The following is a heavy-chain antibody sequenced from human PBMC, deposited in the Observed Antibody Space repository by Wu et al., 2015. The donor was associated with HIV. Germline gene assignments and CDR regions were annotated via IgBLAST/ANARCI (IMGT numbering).Heavy chain of an antibody. V-gene: IGHV1-2*02. CDR3: ARDSIRGDFWSGYKDYYYMDV. CDR2: INPNSGGT. D-gene: IGHD3-3*01. Sequence: QVQLVQSGAEVKKPGASVKVSCKASGYTFTGYYMHWVRQAPGQGLEWMGWINPNSGGTNYAQKFQGRVTMTRDTSISTAYMELSRLRSDDTAVYYCARDSIRGDFWSGYKDYYYMDVWGKGTTVTVSS. CDR1: GYTFTGYY. J-gene: IGHJ6*03.